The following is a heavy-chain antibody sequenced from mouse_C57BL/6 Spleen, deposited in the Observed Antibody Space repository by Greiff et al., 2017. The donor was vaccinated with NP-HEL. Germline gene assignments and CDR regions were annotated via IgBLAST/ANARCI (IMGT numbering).Heavy chain of an antibody. CDR3: TVLWLRRYYFDY. D-gene: IGHD2-2*01. CDR1: GFTFSNYW. Sequence: EVKVEESGGGLVQPGGSMKLSCVASGFTFSNYWMNWVRQSPEKGLEWVAQIRLKSDNYATHYAESVKGRFTISRDDSKSSVYLQMNNLRAKDTGIYYCTVLWLRRYYFDYWGQGTTLTVSS. J-gene: IGHJ2*01. V-gene: IGHV6-3*01. CDR2: IRLKSDNYAT.